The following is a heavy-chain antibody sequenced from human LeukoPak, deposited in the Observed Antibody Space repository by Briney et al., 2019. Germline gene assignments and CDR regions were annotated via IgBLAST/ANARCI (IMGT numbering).Heavy chain of an antibody. CDR3: ARSSVVVIDVDY. CDR1: GFTFSSYE. CDR2: ISSSGSTI. Sequence: GGSLRLSCAASGFTFSSYEMDWVRQAPGKGLEWVSYISSSGSTIYYADSVKGRFTISRDNAKNSLYLQMNSLRAEDTAVYYCARSSVVVIDVDYWGPGTLVTVSS. D-gene: IGHD3-22*01. V-gene: IGHV3-48*03. J-gene: IGHJ4*02.